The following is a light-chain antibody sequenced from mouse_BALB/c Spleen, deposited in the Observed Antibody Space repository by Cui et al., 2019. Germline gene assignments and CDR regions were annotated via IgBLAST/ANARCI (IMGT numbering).Light chain of an antibody. Sequence: DIVMSQSPSSLAVSAGENVTMSCKSSQSLLTSRTRKNYLAWYQQKPGQSPKLLIYWASTRESGVPDRFTGSGSGTDFTLTISSVQAEDLAVYYCKQSYNLFTFGSGTKLEIK. CDR2: WAS. V-gene: IGKV8-21*01. CDR1: QSLLTSRTRKNY. J-gene: IGKJ4*01. CDR3: KQSYNLFT.